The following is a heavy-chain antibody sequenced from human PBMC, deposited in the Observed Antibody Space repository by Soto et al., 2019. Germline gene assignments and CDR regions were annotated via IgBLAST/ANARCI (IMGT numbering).Heavy chain of an antibody. CDR2: IYYSVST. J-gene: IGHJ4*02. CDR3: ASLGGDYGDYFDY. V-gene: IGHV4-59*01. D-gene: IGHD4-17*01. CDR1: GGSISSYY. Sequence: SETLSLTCTVSGGSISSYYWSWIRQPPGKGLEWIGYIYYSVSTNYNPSLKSRVTISVDTSKNQFSLKLSSVTAADTAVYYCASLGGDYGDYFDYWGQGTLVTVSS.